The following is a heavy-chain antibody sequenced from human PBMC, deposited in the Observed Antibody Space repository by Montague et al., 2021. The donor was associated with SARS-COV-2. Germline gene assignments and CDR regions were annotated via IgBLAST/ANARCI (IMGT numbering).Heavy chain of an antibody. V-gene: IGHV4-4*07. CDR3: ARVGRAGYDILTGYYCYGMDV. CDR1: GGSISSYY. J-gene: IGHJ6*02. D-gene: IGHD3-9*01. CDR2: IYTSGST. Sequence: SETLSLTCTVSGGSISSYYWSWIRQPAGKGLEWIGRIYTSGSTNYNPSLKSRVTMSVDTSKNQFSLKLSSVTAADTAVYYCARVGRAGYDILTGYYCYGMDVWGQGTTVTVSS.